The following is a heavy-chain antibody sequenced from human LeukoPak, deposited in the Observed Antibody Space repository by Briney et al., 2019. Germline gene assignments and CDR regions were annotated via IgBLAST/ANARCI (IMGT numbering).Heavy chain of an antibody. CDR1: GFTVSSNY. CDR3: ARDRPPVYCSSTSCYRDY. V-gene: IGHV3-66*02. D-gene: IGHD2-2*01. Sequence: PGGSLRLSCAASGFTVSSNYMSWVRQAPGKGLEWVSVIYSGGSTYYADSVKGRFAISRDNSKNTLYLQMNSLRAEDTAVYYCARDRPPVYCSSTSCYRDYWGQGTLVTVSS. J-gene: IGHJ4*02. CDR2: IYSGGST.